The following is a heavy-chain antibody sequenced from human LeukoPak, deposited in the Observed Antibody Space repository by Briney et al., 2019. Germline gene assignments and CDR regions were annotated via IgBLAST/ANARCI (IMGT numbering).Heavy chain of an antibody. J-gene: IGHJ5*02. CDR1: GFTFSSYG. Sequence: GGSLRLSCAASGFTFSSYGMHWVRQAPGKGLEWVAVIWYDGSNKYYADSVKGRFTISRDNSKNTLYLQMNSLRAEDTAVYYCARDSSMSSIAEAGPRWFDPWGQGTLVTVSS. V-gene: IGHV3-33*01. D-gene: IGHD6-13*01. CDR2: IWYDGSNK. CDR3: ARDSSMSSIAEAGPRWFDP.